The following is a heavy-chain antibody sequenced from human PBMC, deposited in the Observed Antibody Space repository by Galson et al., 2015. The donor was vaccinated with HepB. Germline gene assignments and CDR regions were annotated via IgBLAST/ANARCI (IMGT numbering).Heavy chain of an antibody. CDR1: GFTFSNFA. V-gene: IGHV3-23*01. CDR3: AKQSLYYFDW. CDR2: FTGGGRGA. Sequence: SLRLSCAASGFTFSNFAMSWVRQAPGEGLEWVSTFTGGGRGASYADSVKGRFTISRDNSKNTLYLQMNSLRAEDTAIYYCAKQSLYYFDWWGQGALVAVSS. J-gene: IGHJ4*02.